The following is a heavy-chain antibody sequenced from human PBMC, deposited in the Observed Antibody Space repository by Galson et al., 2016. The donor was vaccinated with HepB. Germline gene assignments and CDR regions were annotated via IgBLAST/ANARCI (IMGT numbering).Heavy chain of an antibody. D-gene: IGHD2-8*01. V-gene: IGHV1-18*01. CDR2: ISGYNGNT. Sequence: SVKVSCKASGYTFTSYGISWVRLAPGQGLEWMGWISGYNGNTNYARKFQGRVTLTTNTSTSTAYMELRSLRSDDTAVYYCARGVVLMVFSADYYYFGMDVWGQGTTVTVSS. CDR1: GYTFTSYG. J-gene: IGHJ6*02. CDR3: ARGVVLMVFSADYYYFGMDV.